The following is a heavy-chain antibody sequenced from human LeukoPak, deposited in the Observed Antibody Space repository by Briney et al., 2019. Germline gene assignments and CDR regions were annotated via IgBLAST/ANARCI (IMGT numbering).Heavy chain of an antibody. CDR3: ARDFDYDFWRGYYGEAKSWFDP. CDR1: GYTFTSYG. Sequence: ASVKVSCKASGYTFTSYGISWVRQAPGQGLEWMGWISAYNGNTNYAQKLQGRVTMTTDTSTSTAYMELRRLRSDDTAVYYCARDFDYDFWRGYYGEAKSWFDPWGQGTLVTVSS. J-gene: IGHJ5*02. CDR2: ISAYNGNT. V-gene: IGHV1-18*01. D-gene: IGHD3-3*01.